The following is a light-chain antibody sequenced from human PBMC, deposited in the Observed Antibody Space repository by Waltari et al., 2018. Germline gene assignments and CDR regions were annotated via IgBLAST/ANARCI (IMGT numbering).Light chain of an antibody. CDR1: SRDVGPYNL. Sequence: QSALTQPASVSGSPGQSLSISCIGTSRDVGPYNLVPWYQHHPGKAPKLIVFEASKRPSGVSNRFSGSKAANTASLIISGLQADDEADYYCCSYAGSGSWVFGGGTKVTV. V-gene: IGLV2-23*01. CDR2: EAS. CDR3: CSYAGSGSWV. J-gene: IGLJ3*02.